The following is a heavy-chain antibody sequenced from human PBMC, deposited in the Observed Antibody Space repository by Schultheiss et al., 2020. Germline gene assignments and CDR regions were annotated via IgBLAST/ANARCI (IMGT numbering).Heavy chain of an antibody. CDR1: GFTFSSYW. D-gene: IGHD6-19*01. CDR2: ISWNSGSI. V-gene: IGHV3-74*01. J-gene: IGHJ4*02. Sequence: GGSLRLSCAASGFTFSSYWMHWVRQAPGKGLEWVSGISWNSGSIGYADSVKGRFTISRDNSKNTLWLQMNSLRAEDTALYYCASRYSSGWYYFDYWGQGTLGNVYS. CDR3: ASRYSSGWYYFDY.